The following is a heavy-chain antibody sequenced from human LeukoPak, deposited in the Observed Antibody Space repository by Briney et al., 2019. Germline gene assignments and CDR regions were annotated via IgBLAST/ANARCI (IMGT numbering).Heavy chain of an antibody. CDR2: INHSGST. V-gene: IGHV4-34*01. J-gene: IGHJ4*02. CDR3: ASQHCTSTTCYAYFDY. CDR1: GGSSRSYY. D-gene: IGHD2-2*01. Sequence: PSETLSLTCGVYGGSSRSYYWNWIRQPPGKGLEWIGEINHSGSTNYNPSLKSRVTMSVDTSKKQFSLKLSSVTAADTAVYYCASQHCTSTTCYAYFDYWGQGTLVTVSS.